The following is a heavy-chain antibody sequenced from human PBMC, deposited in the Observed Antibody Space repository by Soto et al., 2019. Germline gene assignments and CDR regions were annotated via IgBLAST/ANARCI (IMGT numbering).Heavy chain of an antibody. Sequence: SVKVSCKASGGTFNNYALSWVRQAPGQGLEWMGGIIPIFNSANYAQKFQGRVTITADDSTSTAYMELRSLRPDDTAVYYCAREVTVASYSFDFWGKGTLVTVSS. J-gene: IGHJ4*02. CDR1: GGTFNNYA. CDR3: AREVTVASYSFDF. D-gene: IGHD5-12*01. CDR2: IIPIFNSA. V-gene: IGHV1-69*13.